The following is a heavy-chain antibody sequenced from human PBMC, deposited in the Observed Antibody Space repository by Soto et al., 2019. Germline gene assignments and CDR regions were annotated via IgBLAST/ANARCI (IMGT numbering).Heavy chain of an antibody. D-gene: IGHD3-9*01. CDR2: IKSKTDGGTT. CDR3: TTSYYDILTGYVDY. CDR1: GFTVSNAW. V-gene: IGHV3-15*01. Sequence: GGSLRLSCAASGFTVSNAWMSWVRQAPGKGREWVGRIKSKTDGGTTDYTATVKGRFTISRDDSKNTLYLKMNILKTEATAVYYCTTSYYDILTGYVDYWGQGTLVTVSS. J-gene: IGHJ4*02.